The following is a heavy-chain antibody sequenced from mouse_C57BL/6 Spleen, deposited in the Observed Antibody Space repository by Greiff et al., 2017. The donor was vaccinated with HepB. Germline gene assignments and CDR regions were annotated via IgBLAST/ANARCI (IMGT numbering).Heavy chain of an antibody. Sequence: VQLQQPGAELVKPGASVKMSCKASGYTFTSYWITWVKQRPGQGLEWIGDIYPGSGSTNYNEKFKSKATLTVDTSSSTAYMQLSSLTSEDSAVYYCARSRIYYGNYGDYAMDYWGQGTSVTVSS. D-gene: IGHD2-1*01. CDR3: ARSRIYYGNYGDYAMDY. CDR1: GYTFTSYW. CDR2: IYPGSGST. J-gene: IGHJ4*01. V-gene: IGHV1-55*01.